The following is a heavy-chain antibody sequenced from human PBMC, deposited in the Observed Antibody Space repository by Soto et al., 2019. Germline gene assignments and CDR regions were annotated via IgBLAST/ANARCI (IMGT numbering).Heavy chain of an antibody. Sequence: SQTLSLTCAISGDRVSSNSAAWNWIRQSPSRGLEWLGRTYYRSKWYNDYAVSVKSRITINPDTSKNQFSLQLNSVTPEDTAVYYCARETPYYDSSGYYYYFDYWGQGTLVTVSS. V-gene: IGHV6-1*01. J-gene: IGHJ4*02. D-gene: IGHD3-22*01. CDR2: TYYRSKWYN. CDR3: ARETPYYDSSGYYYYFDY. CDR1: GDRVSSNSAA.